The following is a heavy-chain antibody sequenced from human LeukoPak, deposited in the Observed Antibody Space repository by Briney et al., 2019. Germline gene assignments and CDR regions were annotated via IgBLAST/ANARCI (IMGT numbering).Heavy chain of an antibody. J-gene: IGHJ3*02. V-gene: IGHV1-2*02. D-gene: IGHD1-26*01. CDR2: INPNSGGT. Sequence: ASVTVPCKASGYTFTGYYMHWVRQAPGQGLEWMGWINPNSGGTNYAQKFQGRVTMTRDTSISTAYMELSRLRSDDTAVYYCARGGSYLESHDAFDIWGQGTLVTVSS. CDR1: GYTFTGYY. CDR3: ARGGSYLESHDAFDI.